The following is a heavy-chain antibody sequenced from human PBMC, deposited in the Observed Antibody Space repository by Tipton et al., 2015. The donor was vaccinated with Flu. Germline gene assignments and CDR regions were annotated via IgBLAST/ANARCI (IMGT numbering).Heavy chain of an antibody. Sequence: TLSPTYAVYGGSFSGYYWSWIRQPPGKGLEWIGEINHSGSTNYNPSLKSRVTISVDTSKNQFSLKLSSVTAADTAVYYCARGKRITMVRGVIPHAFDIWGQGTMVTVSS. V-gene: IGHV4-34*01. CDR1: GGSFSGYY. CDR2: INHSGST. CDR3: ARGKRITMVRGVIPHAFDI. J-gene: IGHJ3*02. D-gene: IGHD3-10*01.